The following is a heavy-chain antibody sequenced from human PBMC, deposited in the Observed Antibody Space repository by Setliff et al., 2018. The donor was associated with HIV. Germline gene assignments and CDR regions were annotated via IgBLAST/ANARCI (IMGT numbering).Heavy chain of an antibody. CDR2: IRSGSGTV. V-gene: IGHV3-48*01. Sequence: GGSLRLSCAASGFTFSSYSMDWVRQSPGKGLEWVSYIRSGSGTVYYADSVRGRFTMSRDNAKNSLYLQMNSLRAEDTAVYYCARDWPGYGFDIWGQGTMVTVSS. CDR1: GFTFSSYS. D-gene: IGHD7-27*01. CDR3: ARDWPGYGFDI. J-gene: IGHJ3*02.